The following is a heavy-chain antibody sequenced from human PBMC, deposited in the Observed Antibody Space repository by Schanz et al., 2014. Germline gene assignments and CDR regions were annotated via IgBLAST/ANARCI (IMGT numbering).Heavy chain of an antibody. CDR3: AKIRYDSSGYYLPYYGMDV. J-gene: IGHJ6*02. D-gene: IGHD3-22*01. V-gene: IGHV3-48*01. CDR2: ISATSAKI. Sequence: EVQLVESGGGLVQPGGSLRLSCAASGFTFSRNAMNWVRQAPGKGLEWVSYISATSAKIDYADSVQGRFTISRDNAKNSLYLQMNSLRAEDTAVYYCAKIRYDSSGYYLPYYGMDVWGQGTTVIVSS. CDR1: GFTFSRNA.